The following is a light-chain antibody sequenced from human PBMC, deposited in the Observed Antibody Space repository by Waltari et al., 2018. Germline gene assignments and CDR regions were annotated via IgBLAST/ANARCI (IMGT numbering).Light chain of an antibody. CDR3: QQCNNWPYT. CDR1: QTVSST. V-gene: IGKV3-15*01. J-gene: IGKJ2*01. CDR2: GAS. Sequence: IVMTQSPATLPVSPGERAILSCRASQTVSSTLAWYQKKPGQAPRIRIYGASTRATGILARFSGSGSGTDFTLTISSLQSEDFAVYYCQQCNNWPYTFGQGTRLEIK.